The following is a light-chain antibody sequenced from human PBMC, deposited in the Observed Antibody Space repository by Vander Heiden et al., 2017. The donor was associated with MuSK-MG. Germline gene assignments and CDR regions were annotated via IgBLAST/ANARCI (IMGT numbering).Light chain of an antibody. J-gene: IGLJ2*01. CDR2: EDS. CDR3: QSYDSSNRVV. CDR1: SGSIASNY. V-gene: IGLV6-57*01. Sequence: NFMLTQPHSLSESPGKTVTISCTRRSGSIASNYVQWYQQRPGSSPTPVIFEDSQRPSGVPDRFSGSTDSSSKSASLTIAGLKTEDEADYYCQSYDSSNRVVFGGGTKLTVL.